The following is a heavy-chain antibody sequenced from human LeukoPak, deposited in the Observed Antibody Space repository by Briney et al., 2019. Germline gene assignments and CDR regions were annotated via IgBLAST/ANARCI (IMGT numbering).Heavy chain of an antibody. CDR1: GFTFSSYA. D-gene: IGHD2-8*01. CDR3: AKGGNGYCSNGVCSPRAVAAIDY. V-gene: IGHV3-30-3*01. Sequence: GRSLRLSCAASGFTFSSYAMHWVRQAPGKGLEWVAVISYDGSNKYYADSVKGRFTISRDNSKNTLYLQMYSLRAEDTAVYYCAKGGNGYCSNGVCSPRAVAAIDYWGQGTLVTVSS. J-gene: IGHJ4*02. CDR2: ISYDGSNK.